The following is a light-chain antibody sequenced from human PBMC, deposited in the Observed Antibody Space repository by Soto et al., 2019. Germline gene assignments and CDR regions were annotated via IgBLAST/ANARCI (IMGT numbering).Light chain of an antibody. V-gene: IGKV1-9*01. CDR2: FAS. J-gene: IGKJ4*01. Sequence: DIQLTQSPSFLSASVGDRVTLTCRASQGISSSLAWYQQKPGNAPKLLVFFASTLPSGVPSRFSGSGSGTEFTLTISSLQPEDSATYCCQQLMSYPRAFGGGTKVEIK. CDR1: QGISSS. CDR3: QQLMSYPRA.